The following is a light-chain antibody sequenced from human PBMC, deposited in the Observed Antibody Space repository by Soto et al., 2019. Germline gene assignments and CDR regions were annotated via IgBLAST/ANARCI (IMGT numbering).Light chain of an antibody. CDR3: QQYNSYLWT. Sequence: IQLTQSPSSLSASVGDRVTITCRASQGISSYLGWYQQKPGKAPNLLIYDASTLHSGVPSRFSGGGSGTEFTLTISSLQPDDFATYYCQQYNSYLWTFGQGTKVEIK. J-gene: IGKJ1*01. V-gene: IGKV1-9*01. CDR2: DAS. CDR1: QGISSY.